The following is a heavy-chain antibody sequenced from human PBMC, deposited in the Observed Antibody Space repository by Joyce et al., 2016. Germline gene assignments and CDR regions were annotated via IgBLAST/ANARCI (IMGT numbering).Heavy chain of an antibody. CDR3: AGTFNYPHHDGMDV. CDR1: GGSFNKYT. CDR2: IIPMLNMT. V-gene: IGHV1-69*02. Sequence: QVHLVQSGAEVKKSGSSVRVSCKASGGSFNKYTVSWVRQAPGQGLAGMGRIIPMLNMTNYAKEFQGRVTITADTSTTTAYMQLTGLRFDDTAVYFCAGTFNYPHHDGMDVWGQGTTVTVSS. D-gene: IGHD4-11*01. J-gene: IGHJ6*02.